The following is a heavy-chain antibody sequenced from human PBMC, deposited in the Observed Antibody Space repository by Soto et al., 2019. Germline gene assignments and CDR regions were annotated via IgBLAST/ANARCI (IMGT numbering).Heavy chain of an antibody. CDR1: GYSISNFH. J-gene: IGHJ4*02. Sequence: PSETLSLTCPVSGYSISNFHWSWIRQPPGKGLEWIGYIYYSGSTNYNPSLKSRVTISVDTSKNQFSLKLSSVTAADTAVYYCARQDPFNTGWHFDSWGQGTLVTVSS. CDR2: IYYSGST. D-gene: IGHD6-19*01. V-gene: IGHV4-59*08. CDR3: ARQDPFNTGWHFDS.